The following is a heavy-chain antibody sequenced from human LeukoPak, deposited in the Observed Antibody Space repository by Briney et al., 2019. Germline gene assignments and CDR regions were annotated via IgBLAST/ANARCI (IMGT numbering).Heavy chain of an antibody. CDR1: GFTFSSDW. CDR3: ARGVRGSYGTDL. V-gene: IGHV3-74*01. Sequence: GGSLRLSCAASGFTFSSDWMHWVRHAPGQGLVWVSRINPAGSSTNYADSVKGRFTISRDNAKNTLYLHLNSLRAEDTAVYYCARGVRGSYGTDLWGQGTLVTVSS. CDR2: INPAGSST. D-gene: IGHD1-26*01. J-gene: IGHJ5*02.